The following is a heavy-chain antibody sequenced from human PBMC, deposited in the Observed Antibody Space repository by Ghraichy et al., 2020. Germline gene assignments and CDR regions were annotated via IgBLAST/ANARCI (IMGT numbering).Heavy chain of an antibody. D-gene: IGHD4-17*01. CDR3: ARGMGTTGYSFDY. J-gene: IGHJ4*02. CDR1: GFTFSVYE. Sequence: GGSLRLSCAASGFTFSVYEMNWVRQAPGKGLEWISYISSRGGSIYYADSVKGRFIISRDNAKHSLYLQMNSLRAEDTAIYYCARGMGTTGYSFDYWGLGTLVIVSS. CDR2: ISSRGGSI. V-gene: IGHV3-48*03.